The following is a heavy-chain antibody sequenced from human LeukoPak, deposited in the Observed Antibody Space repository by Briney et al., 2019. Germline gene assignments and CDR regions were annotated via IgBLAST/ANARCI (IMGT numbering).Heavy chain of an antibody. Sequence: PGGSLRLSCAASGFTFSDYYMSWIRQAPGKGLEWVSYISSSGSTIYYADSVKGRFTISRDNAKNSLYLQMNSLRAEDTAVYYCASRDYYYYYMDVWGKGTTVTVYS. CDR1: GFTFSDYY. CDR2: ISSSGSTI. CDR3: ASRDYYYYYMDV. D-gene: IGHD3-10*01. J-gene: IGHJ6*03. V-gene: IGHV3-11*04.